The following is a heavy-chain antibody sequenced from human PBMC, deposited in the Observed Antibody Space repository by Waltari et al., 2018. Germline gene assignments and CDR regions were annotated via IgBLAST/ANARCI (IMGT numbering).Heavy chain of an antibody. CDR2: SYTSGGT. J-gene: IGHJ3*02. CDR3: SRAGTAGAGMQDAFDI. Sequence: QMQLKESVPGLVTPSETMSRTCTVAGGSIRRCYWSWIRQPAVKGLAWIGRSYTSGGTHYNSSLESRGRMSVETDKNQFPLKLRLVTVAAAAVDVCSRAGTAGAGMQDAFDIWGQGTMVTVSS. CDR1: GGSIRRCY. D-gene: IGHD6-13*01. V-gene: IGHV4-4*07.